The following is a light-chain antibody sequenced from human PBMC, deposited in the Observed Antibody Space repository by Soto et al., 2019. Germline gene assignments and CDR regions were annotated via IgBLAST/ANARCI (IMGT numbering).Light chain of an antibody. CDR1: KSVSSN. CDR3: QQYNNWPRT. Sequence: EIVMTQSPATLSVSPGERATLSCRASKSVSSNLAWYQQKPGQAPRLLIYGASTRATGIPARFSGSGSGTEFALTISSLPSEDFAVYYCQQYNNWPRTFGQGTKVEIK. V-gene: IGKV3-15*01. CDR2: GAS. J-gene: IGKJ1*01.